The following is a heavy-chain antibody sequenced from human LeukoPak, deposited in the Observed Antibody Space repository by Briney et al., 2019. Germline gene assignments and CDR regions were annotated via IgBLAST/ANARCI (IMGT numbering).Heavy chain of an antibody. CDR3: AKEIYAYGSRGFDY. CDR1: QFTFSDYA. V-gene: IGHV3-23*01. D-gene: IGHD3-10*01. CDR2: VSSSGDYT. Sequence: GGSLRLSCSASQFTFSDYAMTWVRHAPGKGLEWGSGVSSSGDYTFYADSVKGRFTISRDNSKNTLYLQLNSLRVEDTAVYYCAKEIYAYGSRGFDYWGQGTLVTVSS. J-gene: IGHJ4*02.